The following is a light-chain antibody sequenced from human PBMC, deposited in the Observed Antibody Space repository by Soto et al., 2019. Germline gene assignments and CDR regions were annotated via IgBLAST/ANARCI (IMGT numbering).Light chain of an antibody. V-gene: IGLV2-14*01. J-gene: IGLJ2*01. CDR1: SSDVGSSNF. CDR3: SSYTTNKTLL. CDR2: EVS. Sequence: QSALTQPASVPGSPGQSITISCTGTSSDVGSSNFVSWYQQHPGKAPKLIFYEVSNRPPGLSDRFSGSKSGTTASLTISGLQAEDEADYFCSSYTTNKTLLFGGGTKVTVL.